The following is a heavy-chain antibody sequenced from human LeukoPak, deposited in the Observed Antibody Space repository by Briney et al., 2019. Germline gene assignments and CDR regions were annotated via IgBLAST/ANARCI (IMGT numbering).Heavy chain of an antibody. J-gene: IGHJ6*02. V-gene: IGHV4-34*01. Sequence: SETLSLTCAVYGGPFSGYYWSWIRQPPGKGLEWIGEINHSGSTNYNPSLKSRVTISVDTSKNQFSLKLSSVTAADTAVYYCARASSGAGTFYYYGMDVWGQGTTVTVSS. CDR2: INHSGST. D-gene: IGHD6-19*01. CDR1: GGPFSGYY. CDR3: ARASSGAGTFYYYGMDV.